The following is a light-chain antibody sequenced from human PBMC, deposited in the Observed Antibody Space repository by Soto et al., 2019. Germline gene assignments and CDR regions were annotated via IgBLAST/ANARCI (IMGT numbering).Light chain of an antibody. J-gene: IGKJ4*01. V-gene: IGKV3-20*01. CDR1: QSVSSSY. CDR3: QQYGRSPT. Sequence: EIVLTQSPGTLSLSPGERATPNCRASQSVSSSYLAWYQQKPGQAPRLLIYGASSRATGIPDRFSGSGSGTDFTLTISRLEPEDFAVYYCQQYGRSPTFGGGTKVDIK. CDR2: GAS.